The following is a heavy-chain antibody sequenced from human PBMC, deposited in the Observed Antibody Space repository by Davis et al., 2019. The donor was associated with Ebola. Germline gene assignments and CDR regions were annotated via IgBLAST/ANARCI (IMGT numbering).Heavy chain of an antibody. V-gene: IGHV3-48*03. CDR3: VRVGGLYGGNSCY. CDR2: ISSSGSTI. CDR1: GFTFSSYE. J-gene: IGHJ4*02. Sequence: PGGSLRLSCAASGFTFSSYEMNWVRQAPGKGLEWVSYISSSGSTIYYADSVKGRFTISRDNAKNLLYLQMNSLRDEDTAVYYCVRVGGLYGGNSCYWGQGTLVTVSS. D-gene: IGHD4-23*01.